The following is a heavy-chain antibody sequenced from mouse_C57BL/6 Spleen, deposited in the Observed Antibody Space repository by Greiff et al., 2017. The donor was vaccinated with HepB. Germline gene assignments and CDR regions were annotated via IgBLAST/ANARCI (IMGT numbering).Heavy chain of an antibody. Sequence: QVQLQQSGAELVKPGASVKISCKASGSAFSSYWMNWVMQRPGKGLEWIGQIYPGDGDTNYNGKFKGKATLTADNSSRTAYMQLSSLTSEDSAVSFCARSLGLQYYFDYWGQGTTLTVSS. CDR3: ARSLGLQYYFDY. V-gene: IGHV1-80*01. CDR2: IYPGDGDT. CDR1: GSAFSSYW. J-gene: IGHJ2*01. D-gene: IGHD4-1*01.